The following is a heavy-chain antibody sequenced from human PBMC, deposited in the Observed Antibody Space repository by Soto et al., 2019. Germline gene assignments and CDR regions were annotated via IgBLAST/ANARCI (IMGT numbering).Heavy chain of an antibody. D-gene: IGHD4-17*01. CDR2: IKQDGSEK. CDR1: GFTFSSYW. V-gene: IGHV3-7*03. Sequence: EVQLVESGGGSVQPGGSLRLSCAASGFTFSSYWMSWVRQAPGKGLEWVANIKQDGSEKYYVDSVKGRFTISRDNAKNSLYLQMNSLRAEDTAVYYCARRGNDYGDSRDGDYWGQGTLVTVSS. CDR3: ARRGNDYGDSRDGDY. J-gene: IGHJ4*02.